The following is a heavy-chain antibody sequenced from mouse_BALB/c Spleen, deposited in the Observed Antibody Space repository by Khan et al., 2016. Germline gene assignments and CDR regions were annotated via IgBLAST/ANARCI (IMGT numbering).Heavy chain of an antibody. CDR1: GYTFTSYY. D-gene: IGHD2-4*01. CDR2: IYPGNVNT. Sequence: VQLKQSGPELVKPGASVRISCKASGYTFTSYYIHWVKQRPGQGLEWIGWIYPGNVNTKYNEKFKGKATLTADKSSSTAYMQLSSLTSEDSAVYFCARGGLRRGYYFDYWGQGTTLTVSS. J-gene: IGHJ2*01. V-gene: IGHV1S56*01. CDR3: ARGGLRRGYYFDY.